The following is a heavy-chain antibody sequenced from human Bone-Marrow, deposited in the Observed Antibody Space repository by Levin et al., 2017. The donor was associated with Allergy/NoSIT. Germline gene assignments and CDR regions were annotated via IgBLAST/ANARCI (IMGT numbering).Heavy chain of an antibody. D-gene: IGHD3-3*01. V-gene: IGHV2-70*12. J-gene: IGHJ4*02. CDR3: ARLDSAGKDFCHLWDY. CDR2: IDWDGDT. Sequence: SGPTLVKPTQTLTLTCSFSGFSLNPRGMCVTWIRQSPGKALEWLALIDWDGDTYYTTSLKTRLTISKDSSKNQVVLTMTNVDPVDTATYYCARLDSAGKDFCHLWDYWGQGTLVTVSS. CDR1: GFSLNPRGMC.